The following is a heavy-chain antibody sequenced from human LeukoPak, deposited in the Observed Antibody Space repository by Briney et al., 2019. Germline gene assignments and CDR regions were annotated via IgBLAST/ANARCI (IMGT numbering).Heavy chain of an antibody. J-gene: IGHJ5*02. CDR2: ISYDGSNK. D-gene: IGHD6-13*01. Sequence: GGSLRLSCAASGFTFSSYAMHWVRQAPGKGLEWVAVISYDGSNKYYADSVKGRFTISRDNSKNTLYLQMNSLRAEDTALYYCANVPYSSSWYPGTWGQGTLVTVSS. CDR3: ANVPYSSSWYPGT. CDR1: GFTFSSYA. V-gene: IGHV3-30*04.